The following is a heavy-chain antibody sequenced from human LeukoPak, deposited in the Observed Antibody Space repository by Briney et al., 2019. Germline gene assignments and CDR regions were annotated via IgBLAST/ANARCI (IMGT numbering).Heavy chain of an antibody. CDR2: ITKSGSESDI. J-gene: IGHJ6*02. CDR3: ARGHYGLDV. Sequence: KPGGSLRLSCAASGFTFGDYYMTWIRQAPGRGLEWVSYITKSGSESDIYYGDSVKGRFTISRDNAKNSLYLQMNILRAEDTAVYYCARGHYGLDVWGQGTTVTVSS. V-gene: IGHV3-11*01. CDR1: GFTFGDYY.